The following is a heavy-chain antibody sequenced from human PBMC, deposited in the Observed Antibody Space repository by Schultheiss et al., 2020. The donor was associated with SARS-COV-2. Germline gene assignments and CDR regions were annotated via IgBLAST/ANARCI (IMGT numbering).Heavy chain of an antibody. CDR2: ISAYNGNT. D-gene: IGHD3-3*01. Sequence: ASVKVSCKASGYTFTSYGISWVRQAPGQGLEWMGWISAYNGNTNYAQKLQGRVTMTTDTSTSTAYMELRSLRSDDTAVYYCARERGLTIFGVVTEAEYYYYYYMDVWSKGTTVTVSS. V-gene: IGHV1-18*01. CDR3: ARERGLTIFGVVTEAEYYYYYYMDV. CDR1: GYTFTSYG. J-gene: IGHJ6*03.